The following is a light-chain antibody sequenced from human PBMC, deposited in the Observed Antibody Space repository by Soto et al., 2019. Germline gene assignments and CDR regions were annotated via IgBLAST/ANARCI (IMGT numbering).Light chain of an antibody. J-gene: IGKJ1*01. CDR3: QQYDGDFLT. CDR2: DAS. CDR1: QSISNY. Sequence: DNQMNESPSTLPASVGDRVTIACRASQSISNYLAWYQQKPGKAPQLLIYDASALESGVPSRFSGSGSGTEFALTIGGLQPDDFATYYCQQYDGDFLTFGQGTKVDIK. V-gene: IGKV1-5*01.